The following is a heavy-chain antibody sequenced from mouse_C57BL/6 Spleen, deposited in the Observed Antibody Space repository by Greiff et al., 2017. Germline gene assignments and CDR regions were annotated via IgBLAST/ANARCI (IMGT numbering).Heavy chain of an antibody. CDR1: GFTFTDYY. Sequence: EVHLVESGGGLVQPGGSLSLSCAASGFTFTDYYMSWVRQPPGKALEWLGFIRNKANGYTTEYSGSVKGRFTISRDNSQSILYLQMNALRAEDSATYYCARDSSGRFAYWGQGTLVTVSA. CDR3: ARDSSGRFAY. V-gene: IGHV7-3*01. D-gene: IGHD3-2*02. J-gene: IGHJ3*01. CDR2: IRNKANGYTT.